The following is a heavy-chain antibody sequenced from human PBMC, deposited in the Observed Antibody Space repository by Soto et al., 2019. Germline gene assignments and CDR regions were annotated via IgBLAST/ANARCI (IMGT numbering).Heavy chain of an antibody. Sequence: GGSLRLSCAASGFTFSTSWMHWVRQAAGKGRVWVSRINSDASTTNYADFGKGRFTISRNNAKNTLYLQMDSLTAADTALNYCAKCPSGCVGYHYWGQGTLVTV. CDR2: INSDASTT. CDR1: GFTFSTSW. J-gene: IGHJ4*02. CDR3: AKCPSGCVGYHY. V-gene: IGHV3-74*01. D-gene: IGHD6-19*01.